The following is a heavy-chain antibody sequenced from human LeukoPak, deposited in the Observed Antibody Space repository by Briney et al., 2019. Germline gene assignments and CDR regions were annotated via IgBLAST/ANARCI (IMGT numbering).Heavy chain of an antibody. CDR2: IIPILGIA. J-gene: IGHJ4*02. V-gene: IGHV1-69*04. Sequence: ASVKVSCKASGGTFSSYTISWVRQAPGQGLEWMGRIIPILGIANYAQKFQGRVTITADKSTSTAYMELSSLRSEDAAVYYCARDVEVAGLRGFDYWGQGTLVTVSS. CDR3: ARDVEVAGLRGFDY. D-gene: IGHD6-19*01. CDR1: GGTFSSYT.